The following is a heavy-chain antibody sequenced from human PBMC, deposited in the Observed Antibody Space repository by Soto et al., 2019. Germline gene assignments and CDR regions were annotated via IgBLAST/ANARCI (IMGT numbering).Heavy chain of an antibody. CDR2: IFYSGFT. Sequence: SETLSLTCTVSGYSVINSHWSWIRQPPGKGPEWIGYIFYSGFTDYNPSFKSRVTLSIDTSRNQVSLKLTSVTAADSAVYYCAGAHEQHLVLDYWGQGTLVTVS. CDR1: GYSVINSH. V-gene: IGHV4-59*08. D-gene: IGHD6-13*01. CDR3: AGAHEQHLVLDY. J-gene: IGHJ4*02.